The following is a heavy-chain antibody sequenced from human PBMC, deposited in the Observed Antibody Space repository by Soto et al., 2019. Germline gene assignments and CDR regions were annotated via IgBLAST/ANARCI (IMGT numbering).Heavy chain of an antibody. CDR1: GDSVSSNSAA. J-gene: IGHJ5*02. V-gene: IGHV6-1*01. Sequence: SRTLSLTCAISGDSVSSNSAAWNLIRQSPSRGPEWLGRTYYRSKWYNDYAVSVKSRITINPDTSKNQFSLQLNSVTPEDTAVYYCARAGSIAARPGDWFEPWGEGTLVTVSS. CDR3: ARAGSIAARPGDWFEP. D-gene: IGHD6-6*01. CDR2: TYYRSKWYN.